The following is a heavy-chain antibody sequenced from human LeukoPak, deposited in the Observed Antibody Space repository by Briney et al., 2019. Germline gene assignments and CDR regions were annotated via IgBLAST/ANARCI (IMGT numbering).Heavy chain of an antibody. CDR2: IRYDGSNK. D-gene: IGHD1-26*01. Sequence: GGSLRLSCAASGFTFSSYGMHWVRQAPGKGLEWVAFIRYDGSNKYYVDSVKGRFTISRDNSKNTLYVQMNSLRAEDTAVYYCAKSKRSYDAFDIWGQGTMVTVSS. CDR1: GFTFSSYG. V-gene: IGHV3-30*02. CDR3: AKSKRSYDAFDI. J-gene: IGHJ3*02.